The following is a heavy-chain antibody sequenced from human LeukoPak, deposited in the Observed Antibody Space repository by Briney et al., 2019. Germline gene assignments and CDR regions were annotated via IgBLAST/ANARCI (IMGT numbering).Heavy chain of an antibody. CDR3: TTWRYSDRTSNY. Sequence: GGSLRLSCAASGFTFNNAWMNWVRQAPEKGLEWVGRIKSKTDGGTTDYAAPVKGRFTISRDDSKNTLYLQMNSLKTEDTAVYYCTTWRYSDRTSNYWGQGTLVTVSS. CDR2: IKSKTDGGTT. CDR1: GFTFNNAW. D-gene: IGHD3-22*01. J-gene: IGHJ4*02. V-gene: IGHV3-15*07.